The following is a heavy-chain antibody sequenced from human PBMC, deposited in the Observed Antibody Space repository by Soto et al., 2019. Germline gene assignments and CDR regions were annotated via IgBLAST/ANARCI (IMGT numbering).Heavy chain of an antibody. Sequence: ASVKVSCKTSGYSFTDYDIHWVRQAAGQGLEWMGWMNPGNNQHVYTQTFQGRVTITRDTSATTSYMELSSLKFEDSAVYYCARAVRLGQFNPMYFYYFFGMDVWGQGTTVTVSS. J-gene: IGHJ6*02. CDR2: MNPGNNQH. CDR3: ARAVRLGQFNPMYFYYFFGMDV. CDR1: GYSFTDYD. V-gene: IGHV1-3*01. D-gene: IGHD3-16*01.